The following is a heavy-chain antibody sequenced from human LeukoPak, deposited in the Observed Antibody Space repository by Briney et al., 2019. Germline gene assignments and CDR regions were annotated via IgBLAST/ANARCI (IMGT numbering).Heavy chain of an antibody. Sequence: KPSETLSLTCTVSGGSISSGGYYWSWIRQHPGQGLEWIGYIYYSGSTYYNPSLKSRVTISVDTSKNQFSLKLSSVTAADTAVYYCARVPSLYSSSWNNWFDPWGQGTLVTVSS. V-gene: IGHV4-31*03. CDR2: IYYSGST. D-gene: IGHD6-13*01. CDR1: GGSISSGGYY. J-gene: IGHJ5*02. CDR3: ARVPSLYSSSWNNWFDP.